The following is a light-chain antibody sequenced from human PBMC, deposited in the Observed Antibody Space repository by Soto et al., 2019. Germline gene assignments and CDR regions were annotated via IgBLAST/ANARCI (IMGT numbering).Light chain of an antibody. CDR1: QSVGSN. CDR2: GAS. Sequence: EIVMTQSPATLSVSPGERATLSCRASQSVGSNVAWYQQKPGQGPRLLIYGASTRATGIPARFSGSGSEIEFTLTISSLQSEDFAVYYCQHYHNWPPWTFGQGTKVEMK. J-gene: IGKJ1*01. CDR3: QHYHNWPPWT. V-gene: IGKV3-15*01.